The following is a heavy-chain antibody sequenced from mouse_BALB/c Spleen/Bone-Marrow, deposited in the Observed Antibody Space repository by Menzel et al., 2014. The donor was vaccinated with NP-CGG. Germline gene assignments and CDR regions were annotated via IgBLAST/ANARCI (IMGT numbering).Heavy chain of an antibody. J-gene: IGHJ4*01. Sequence: VQLQESGSELVRPGDSVKLSCKASGYTFTSTWIHWAKQRPGQGLEWIGEIHPNSGNTKYNEKLKGKATLTADTSSSTAYVDLSSLTSEDSAVYYCTRDGVGGAMDYWGQGTSVTVSS. CDR1: GYTFTSTW. CDR2: IHPNSGNT. V-gene: IGHV1S130*01. CDR3: TRDGVGGAMDY. D-gene: IGHD2-3*01.